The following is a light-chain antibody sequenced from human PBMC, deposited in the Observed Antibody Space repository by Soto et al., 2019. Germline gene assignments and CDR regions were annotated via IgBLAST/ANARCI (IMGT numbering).Light chain of an antibody. Sequence: EIVLTQSPGTLSLSPGERATLSCRASQSVSSSYLAWYQQKPGQAPRLLIYGASSRATGIPDRFSGSGSGTDFTLTISRLEPEDFTVYYCQHYGSSLWTFGQWTKMEIK. CDR2: GAS. V-gene: IGKV3-20*01. J-gene: IGKJ1*01. CDR1: QSVSSSY. CDR3: QHYGSSLWT.